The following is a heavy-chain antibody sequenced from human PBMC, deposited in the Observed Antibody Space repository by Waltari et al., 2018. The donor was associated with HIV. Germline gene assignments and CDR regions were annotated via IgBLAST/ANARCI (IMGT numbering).Heavy chain of an antibody. CDR1: GLTFSDAW. J-gene: IGHJ4*02. CDR2: SKRSSVGGTI. V-gene: IGHV3-15*01. CDR3: TTDYWVVTAY. Sequence: EVQLVESGGGLVKPGGSLRLSCAASGLTFSDAWMNWVRQAPGKGLQWVGLSKRSSVGGTIDYASPMKGISTISRDVSKNTLYLQMNSLKTEDTAVYFFTTDYWVVTAYWGQGTLVTVSS. D-gene: IGHD2-21*02.